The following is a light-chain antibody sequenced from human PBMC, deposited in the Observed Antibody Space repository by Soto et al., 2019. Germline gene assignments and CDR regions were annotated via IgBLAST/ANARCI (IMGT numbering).Light chain of an antibody. CDR2: DAS. V-gene: IGKV1-5*01. CDR1: QTISNW. CDR3: QQYNTYPLT. J-gene: IGKJ4*01. Sequence: DIQMTQSPSTLSASVGDRVTITCRASQTISNWLAWYQQKPGKAPKVLIYDASTLDGGVPSRFSGRRSGTDFTLTISSLQPSDFATYYCQQYNTYPLTFGGGTNVDNK.